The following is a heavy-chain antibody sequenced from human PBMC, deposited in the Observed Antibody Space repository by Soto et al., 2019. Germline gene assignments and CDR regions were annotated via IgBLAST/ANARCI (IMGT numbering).Heavy chain of an antibody. CDR1: GFPFSSYT. CDR3: ARDLNSGTSYYYGMDV. Sequence: GGSLRLSCAASGFPFSSYTMNWVRQAPGKGLEWVSSISGSSTYIYYADSVKGRFTISRDNAKNSLYLQMNSLRAEDTAVYYCARDLNSGTSYYYGMDVWGQGTTVTV. CDR2: ISGSSTYI. V-gene: IGHV3-21*01. J-gene: IGHJ6*02.